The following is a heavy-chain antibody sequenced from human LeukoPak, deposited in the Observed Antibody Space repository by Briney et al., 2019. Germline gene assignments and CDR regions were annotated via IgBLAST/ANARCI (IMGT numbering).Heavy chain of an antibody. Sequence: SETLSLTCAVYGGSFSGYYWSWIRRPPGKGLEWIGEINHSGSTNYNPSLKSRVTISVDTSKNQFSLKLSSVTAADTAVYYCARGPTYYYGSGSYYNGAFDIWGQGTMVTVSS. CDR1: GGSFSGYY. CDR2: INHSGST. V-gene: IGHV4-34*01. J-gene: IGHJ3*02. D-gene: IGHD3-10*01. CDR3: ARGPTYYYGSGSYYNGAFDI.